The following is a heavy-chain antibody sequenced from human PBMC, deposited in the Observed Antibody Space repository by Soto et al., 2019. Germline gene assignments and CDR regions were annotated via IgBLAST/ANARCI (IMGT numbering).Heavy chain of an antibody. Sequence: GGSLRLSCAASGFTFSSYSMNWVRQAPGKGLEWVSYISSSSSSIYYADSVKGRFTISRDNAKNSLYLQMNSLRAQDTAVYYCARTRGNSYDWPFDYWGQGTQVTVSS. CDR3: ARTRGNSYDWPFDY. V-gene: IGHV3-48*01. J-gene: IGHJ4*02. CDR1: GFTFSSYS. CDR2: ISSSSSSI. D-gene: IGHD5-18*01.